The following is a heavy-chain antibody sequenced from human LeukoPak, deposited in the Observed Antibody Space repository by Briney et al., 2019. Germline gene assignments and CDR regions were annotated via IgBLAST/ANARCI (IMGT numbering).Heavy chain of an antibody. Sequence: GGSLRLSCAASGFTFSDYYMDWVRHAPGKGLEWVGRIRNKDNSYNTEYAASVKGRFTISRDDSKNSLYLQMNSLKTEDTAVYYCASEWEYLDYWGQGTLVTVSS. CDR2: IRNKDNSYNT. CDR3: ASEWEYLDY. J-gene: IGHJ4*02. V-gene: IGHV3-72*01. CDR1: GFTFSDYY. D-gene: IGHD1-26*01.